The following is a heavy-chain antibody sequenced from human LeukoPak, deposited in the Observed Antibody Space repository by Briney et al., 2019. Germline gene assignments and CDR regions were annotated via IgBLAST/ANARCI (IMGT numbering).Heavy chain of an antibody. V-gene: IGHV4-59*01. D-gene: IGHD6-25*01. CDR2: IYYTGST. Sequence: PSETLSLTCTVSGGSISNFYCNWIRQPPGKGLEWIGYIYYTGSTNYNPSLKSRVTMSVDTSKNQFSLKLTSVTSADTALYYCARGRGYADYWGQGALVTASS. CDR1: GGSISNFY. CDR3: ARGRGYADY. J-gene: IGHJ4*02.